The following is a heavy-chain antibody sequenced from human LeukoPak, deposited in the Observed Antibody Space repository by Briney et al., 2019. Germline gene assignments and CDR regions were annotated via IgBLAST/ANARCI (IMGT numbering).Heavy chain of an antibody. J-gene: IGHJ4*02. CDR2: INPNSGST. CDR3: ARLIDDSSGYTSPEEYYFDY. CDR1: GYTFTGYY. V-gene: IGHV1-2*02. D-gene: IGHD3-22*01. Sequence: ASVKVSCKASGYTFTGYYMHWVRQAPGQGLEWMGWINPNSGSTNYAQKFQGRVTMTRDTSISTAYMELSRLRSDDTAVYYCARLIDDSSGYTSPEEYYFDYWGQGTLVTVSS.